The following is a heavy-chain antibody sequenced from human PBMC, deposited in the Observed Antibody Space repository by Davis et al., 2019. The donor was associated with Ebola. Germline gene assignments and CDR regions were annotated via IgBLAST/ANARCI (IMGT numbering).Heavy chain of an antibody. V-gene: IGHV1-8*01. CDR1: GYTFTSYD. D-gene: IGHD1-26*01. J-gene: IGHJ5*02. Sequence: ASVTVSCKASGYTFTSYDINWVRHATGQGLEWMGWMNPNSGNTGYAQKFQGRVTMTRNTSISTAYMELRSLRSDDTAVYYCARDPRIVGATGYNWFDPWGQGTLVTVSS. CDR3: ARDPRIVGATGYNWFDP. CDR2: MNPNSGNT.